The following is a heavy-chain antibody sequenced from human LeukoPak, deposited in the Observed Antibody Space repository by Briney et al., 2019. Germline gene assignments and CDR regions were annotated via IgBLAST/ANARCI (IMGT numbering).Heavy chain of an antibody. CDR2: FDPEDGET. V-gene: IGHV1-24*01. Sequence: ASVKVSCKVSGYTLTELSMHWVRQAPGKGLEWMGGFDPEDGETIYAQKLQGRVTMTEDTSTDTAYMELSSLRSEDTAVYYCATVSPYYDILTGYSTYNWFDPWGQGTLVTVSS. CDR3: ATVSPYYDILTGYSTYNWFDP. J-gene: IGHJ5*02. D-gene: IGHD3-9*01. CDR1: GYTLTELS.